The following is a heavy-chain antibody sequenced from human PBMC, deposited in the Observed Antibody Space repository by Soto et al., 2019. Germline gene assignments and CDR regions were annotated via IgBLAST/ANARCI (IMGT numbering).Heavy chain of an antibody. D-gene: IGHD2-2*01. Sequence: EVQLVESGGGLVQPGGALTFSCAASGVTCSTYAMSWVRQAPGKGLEWVSTISGSGGNTYYADSVKGRITISRDNSKNTLYLQMNSLRVEDTAVYYCTKAVVVGYYAFDYWGQGTLVTVSS. CDR2: ISGSGGNT. CDR1: GVTCSTYA. CDR3: TKAVVVGYYAFDY. V-gene: IGHV3-23*04. J-gene: IGHJ4*02.